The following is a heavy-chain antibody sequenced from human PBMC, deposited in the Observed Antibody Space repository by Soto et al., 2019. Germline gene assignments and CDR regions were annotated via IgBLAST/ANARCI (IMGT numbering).Heavy chain of an antibody. J-gene: IGHJ6*02. D-gene: IGHD3-10*01. V-gene: IGHV3-30*18. CDR2: ISYDGSNK. Sequence: QVQLVESGGGVVQPGRSLRLSCAASGFTFSSYGMHWVRQAPGKGLEWVAVISYDGSNKYYADSVKGRFTISRDNSKNTLYLQMNRLRAEDTAVYYCAKGLWFGELLPSYGMDVWGQGTTVTVSS. CDR3: AKGLWFGELLPSYGMDV. CDR1: GFTFSSYG.